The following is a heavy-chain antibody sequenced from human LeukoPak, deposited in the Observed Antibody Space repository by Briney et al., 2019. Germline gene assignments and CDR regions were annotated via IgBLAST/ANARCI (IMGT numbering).Heavy chain of an antibody. D-gene: IGHD2-2*01. CDR1: GGSISSYY. Sequence: SETLSLTCTVPGGSISSYYWSWIRQPPGKGLEWIGYIYYSGSTNYNPSLKSRVTISVDTSKNQFSLKLSSVTAADTAVYYCARRHCSSTSCHYYMDVWGKGTTVTVSS. CDR2: IYYSGST. CDR3: ARRHCSSTSCHYYMDV. J-gene: IGHJ6*03. V-gene: IGHV4-59*08.